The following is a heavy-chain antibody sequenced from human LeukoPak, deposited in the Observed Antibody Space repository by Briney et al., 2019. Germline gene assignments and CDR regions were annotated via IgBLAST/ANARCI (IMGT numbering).Heavy chain of an antibody. J-gene: IGHJ6*03. V-gene: IGHV4-59*01. CDR2: IYYSGST. CDR3: ASSGGLEYYYYYMDV. CDR1: GGSISSYY. Sequence: PSETLSLTCTVSGGSISSYYWSWVRQPPGKGLEWIGYIYYSGSTNYNPSLKSRVTISVDTSKNQFSLKLSSVTAADTAVYYCASSGGLEYYYYYMDVWGKGTTVTVSS. D-gene: IGHD3-10*01.